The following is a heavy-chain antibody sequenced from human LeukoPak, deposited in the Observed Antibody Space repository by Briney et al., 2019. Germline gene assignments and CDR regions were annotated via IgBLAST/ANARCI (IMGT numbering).Heavy chain of an antibody. CDR3: ARGLTNPQQLVRGNWFDP. CDR1: GGSFSGYY. CDR2: INHSGST. V-gene: IGHV4-34*01. J-gene: IGHJ5*02. D-gene: IGHD6-13*01. Sequence: SETLSLTCAVYGGSFSGYYWSWIRQPPGKGLEWIGEINHSGSTNYNPSLKSRVTISVDTSKNQFSLKLSSVTAADTAVYYCARGLTNPQQLVRGNWFDPGAREPWSPSP.